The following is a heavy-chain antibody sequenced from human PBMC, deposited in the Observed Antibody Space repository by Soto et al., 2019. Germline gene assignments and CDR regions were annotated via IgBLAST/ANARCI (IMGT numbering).Heavy chain of an antibody. CDR1: GGSFSGYY. V-gene: IGHV4-34*01. CDR2: INHSGST. J-gene: IGHJ5*02. Sequence: PSETLSLTCAVYGGSFSGYYWSWIRQPPGKGLEWIGEINHSGSTNYNPSLKSRVTISVDTSKNQFSLKLSSVTAADTAVYYCARGGRAIVVVPAASNWFDPWGQGTLVTVSS. CDR3: ARGGRAIVVVPAASNWFDP. D-gene: IGHD2-2*01.